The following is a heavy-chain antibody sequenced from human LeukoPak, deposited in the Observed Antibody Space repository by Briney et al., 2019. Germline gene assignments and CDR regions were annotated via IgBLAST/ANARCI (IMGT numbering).Heavy chain of an antibody. V-gene: IGHV4-39*07. J-gene: IGHJ5*02. CDR1: GGSVTSGTYH. CDR2: VYFDGGT. CDR3: ARDHYYDGRGRFDP. D-gene: IGHD3-16*01. Sequence: PSETLSLTCSVSGGSVTSGTYHWGWIRQPPGKGLEWIGSVYFDGGTHYKLSLQSRVTISVDTSKNQFSLRLSSVTAADTALYYCARDHYYDGRGRFDPWGQGTLVTVSS.